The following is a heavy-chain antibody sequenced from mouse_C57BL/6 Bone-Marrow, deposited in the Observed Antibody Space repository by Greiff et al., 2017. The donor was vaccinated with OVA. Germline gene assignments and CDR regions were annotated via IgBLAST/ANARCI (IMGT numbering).Heavy chain of an antibody. V-gene: IGHV1-69*01. CDR1: GYTFTSYW. J-gene: IGHJ3*01. CDR3: AREEGDSSGYWFAY. Sequence: QVQLQQPGAELVMPGASVKLSCKASGYTFTSYWMHWVKQRPGQGLAWTGEIDPSDSYTTYNQKFKGKSTLTVDKSSSTAYMQLSSLTSEDSAVYYCAREEGDSSGYWFAYWGQGTLVTVSA. CDR2: IDPSDSYT. D-gene: IGHD3-2*02.